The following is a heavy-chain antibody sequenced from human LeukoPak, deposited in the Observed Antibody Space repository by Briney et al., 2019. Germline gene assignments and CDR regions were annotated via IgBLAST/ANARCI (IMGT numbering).Heavy chain of an antibody. J-gene: IGHJ4*02. V-gene: IGHV4-39*01. CDR1: GGSISSSSYY. CDR2: IYYSGST. D-gene: IGHD3-22*01. CDR3: ARYGHYYGAYYFDY. Sequence: SETLSLTCTVSGGSISSSSYYWGWIRQPPGKGLEWIGSIYYSGSTYYNPSLKSRVTISVDTSKNQFSLKLSSATAADTAVYYCARYGHYYGAYYFDYWGQGTLVTVSS.